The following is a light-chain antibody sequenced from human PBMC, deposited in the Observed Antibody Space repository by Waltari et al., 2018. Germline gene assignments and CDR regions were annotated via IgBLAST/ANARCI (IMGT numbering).Light chain of an antibody. J-gene: IGLJ2*01. V-gene: IGLV1-40*01. CDR2: SVS. CDR1: KSNIGADFD. Sequence: QSVLTQPPSVSGAPGQRVTISCSGTKSNIGADFDVHWYQQVPGTAPKILLHSVSNRPSGGFDRFSGFKSGASASLVITGLQAEEEAMYYCQSYDTTLSAVVFGGGTRLTV. CDR3: QSYDTTLSAVV.